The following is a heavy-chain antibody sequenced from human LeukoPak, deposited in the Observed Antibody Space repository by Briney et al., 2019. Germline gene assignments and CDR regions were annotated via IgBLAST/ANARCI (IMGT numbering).Heavy chain of an antibody. D-gene: IGHD2-2*01. CDR2: ISAYNGNT. Sequence: ASVKVSCKASGYTFTSYGISWVRQAPGQGLEWMGWISAYNGNTNYAQKLQGRATMTTDTSTSTAYMELRSLRSDDTAVYYCARRSRTSVYYGMDVWGQGTTVTVSS. CDR3: ARRSRTSVYYGMDV. J-gene: IGHJ6*02. V-gene: IGHV1-18*01. CDR1: GYTFTSYG.